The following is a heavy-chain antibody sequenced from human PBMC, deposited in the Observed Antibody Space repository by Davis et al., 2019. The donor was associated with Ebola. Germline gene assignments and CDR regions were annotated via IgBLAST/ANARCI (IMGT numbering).Heavy chain of an antibody. CDR2: INHSGTT. CDR1: GGSFSGYY. Sequence: GSLRLSCAVYGGSFSGYYWSWIRQPPGKGLEWIGEINHSGTTNYNPSLKSRVTISVDTSKNQFSLKLSSVTAADTAVYYCARDRITMVRGVAYYYYGMDVWGQGTTVTVSS. V-gene: IGHV4-34*01. CDR3: ARDRITMVRGVAYYYYGMDV. J-gene: IGHJ6*02. D-gene: IGHD3-10*01.